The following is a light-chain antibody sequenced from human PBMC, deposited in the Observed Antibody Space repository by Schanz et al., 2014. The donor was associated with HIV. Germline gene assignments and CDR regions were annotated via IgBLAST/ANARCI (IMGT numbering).Light chain of an antibody. Sequence: QSALTQPPSASGSPGQSVTISCTGTTSDIGGYNYVSWYQQHPDKAPQLLIYEVNMRLSGVPDRFSGSKSGNTASLTISGLQAEDEADYYCCSEAAHNTVVFGGGTKLTVL. V-gene: IGLV2-8*01. CDR2: EVN. CDR1: TSDIGGYNY. J-gene: IGLJ2*01. CDR3: CSEAAHNTVV.